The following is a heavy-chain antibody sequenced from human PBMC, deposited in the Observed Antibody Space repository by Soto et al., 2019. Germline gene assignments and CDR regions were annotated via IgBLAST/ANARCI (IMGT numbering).Heavy chain of an antibody. CDR1: GFTFSSYW. D-gene: IGHD3-10*01. CDR2: INSDGSST. V-gene: IGHV3-74*01. J-gene: IGHJ3*02. CDR3: ARDFPWGGSGSYYIYDAFDI. Sequence: GGSLRLSCAASGFTFSSYWLHWVRQAPGKGLVWVSRINSDGSSTSYADSVKGRFTIARDNAKNTLYLQMTRLRAEDTAVYYCARDFPWGGSGSYYIYDAFDIWGQGTMVTVSS.